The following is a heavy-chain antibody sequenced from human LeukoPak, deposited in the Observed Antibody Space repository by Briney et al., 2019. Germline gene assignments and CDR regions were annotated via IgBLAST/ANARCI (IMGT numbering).Heavy chain of an antibody. CDR3: AREHRDFVGDGYYYGC. CDR1: GGSVSNYY. J-gene: IGHJ4*02. D-gene: IGHD3-22*01. CDR2: VYTSGGT. Sequence: SETLSLTCTVSGGSVSNYYWSWIRQPAGKGLEGIGRVYTSGGTDYNPSLSSRVTMSVDTSKNHFSLKLSSVTAADTAIYYCAREHRDFVGDGYYYGCWGQGTLVTVSP. V-gene: IGHV4-4*07.